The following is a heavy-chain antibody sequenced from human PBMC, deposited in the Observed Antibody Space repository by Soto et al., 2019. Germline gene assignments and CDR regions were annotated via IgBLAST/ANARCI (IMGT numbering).Heavy chain of an antibody. Sequence: QVQLVESGGGVVQPGRSLRLSCAASGFTFSSYGMHWVRQAPGKGLEWVAVIWYDGSNKYYADSVKGRFTISRDNSKNTLYLQMNSLRAEDTAGYYCARDGYCSGGSCYSVPVFDYWGQGTLVTVSS. V-gene: IGHV3-33*01. CDR2: IWYDGSNK. J-gene: IGHJ4*02. CDR1: GFTFSSYG. D-gene: IGHD2-15*01. CDR3: ARDGYCSGGSCYSVPVFDY.